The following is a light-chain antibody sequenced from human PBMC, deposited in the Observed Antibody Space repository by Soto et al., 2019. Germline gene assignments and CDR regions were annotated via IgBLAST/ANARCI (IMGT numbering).Light chain of an antibody. J-gene: IGLJ1*01. V-gene: IGLV2-14*01. CDR3: GSFTTTRTYV. CDR2: DVT. Sequence: QSALTQPASVSGSPGQSIAISCTGNSSDVGGYNYVSWYQQHPGKAPKLMIYDVTNRPSGVSDRFSGSKSGTTASLTISGLQAEDEADYYCGSFTTTRTYVFGTGTKVTVL. CDR1: SSDVGGYNY.